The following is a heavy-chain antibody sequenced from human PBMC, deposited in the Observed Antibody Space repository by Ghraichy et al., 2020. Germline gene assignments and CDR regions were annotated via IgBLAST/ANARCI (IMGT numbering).Heavy chain of an antibody. CDR1: GFTFSSYG. V-gene: IGHV3-30*02. CDR2: IRYDGSNK. CDR3: AKANDFWSGHFDP. D-gene: IGHD3-3*01. J-gene: IGHJ5*02. Sequence: GGSLRLSCAASGFTFSSYGMHWVRQAPGKGLEWVAFIRYDGSNKYYADSVKGRFTISRDNSKNTLYLQLNSLRAEDTAVYYCAKANDFWSGHFDPWGQGTLVTVSS.